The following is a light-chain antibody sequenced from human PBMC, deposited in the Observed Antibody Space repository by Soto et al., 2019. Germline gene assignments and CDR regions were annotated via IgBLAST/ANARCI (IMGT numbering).Light chain of an antibody. J-gene: IGLJ2*01. CDR2: EVS. Sequence: QSVLTQPPSVSAAPGQKVTISCSGSSSDVGGYSYVSWYQQHPGKAPKLMIYEVSNRPSGVSNRFSGSKSGNTASLTISGLQPEDEADYYCSSYTSSSTLVFGGGTKVTVL. CDR3: SSYTSSSTLV. V-gene: IGLV2-14*01. CDR1: SSDVGGYSY.